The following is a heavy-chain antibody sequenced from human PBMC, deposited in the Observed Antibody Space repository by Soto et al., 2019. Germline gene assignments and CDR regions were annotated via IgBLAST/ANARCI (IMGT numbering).Heavy chain of an antibody. D-gene: IGHD2-15*01. J-gene: IGHJ6*02. Sequence: ASVTVSCTAAVYTFSIYGSSWVRQAPGQGLEWMGWISAYNGNTNYAQKLQGRVTMTTDTSTSTAYMELRSLRSDDTAVYYFARDRGAQAAHYYYYGMDFWGQGTTVTVS. CDR2: ISAYNGNT. V-gene: IGHV1-18*01. CDR3: ARDRGAQAAHYYYYGMDF. CDR1: VYTFSIYG.